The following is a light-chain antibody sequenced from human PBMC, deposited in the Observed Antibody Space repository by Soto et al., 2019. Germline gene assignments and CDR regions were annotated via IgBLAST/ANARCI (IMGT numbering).Light chain of an antibody. J-gene: IGLJ2*01. CDR1: SSNIGGTNY. CDR3: ASWDDRLGAVI. CDR2: SNK. V-gene: IGLV1-47*02. Sequence: QSVLTQPPSASGTPGQRVFISCSGSSSNIGGTNYAYWYQQLPGAAPELLMHSNKLRPSGVPERISGSKSGTSASLAISGLRSEDEAVYYCASWDDRLGAVIFGGGTKVTVL.